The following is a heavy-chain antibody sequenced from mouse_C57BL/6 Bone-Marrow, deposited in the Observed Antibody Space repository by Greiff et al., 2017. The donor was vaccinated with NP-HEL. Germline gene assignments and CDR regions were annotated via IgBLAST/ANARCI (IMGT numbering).Heavy chain of an antibody. CDR3: AKSGGSSSYYFDY. J-gene: IGHJ2*01. Sequence: QVQLQQSGPGLVQPSQSLSITCTVSGFSLTSYGVHWVRQSPGKGLEWLGVIWRGGSTDYNAAFMSRLSITKDNSKSQVFFKMNSLQADDTAIYYCAKSGGSSSYYFDYWGQGTTLTVSS. D-gene: IGHD1-1*01. CDR2: IWRGGST. CDR1: GFSLTSYG. V-gene: IGHV2-5*01.